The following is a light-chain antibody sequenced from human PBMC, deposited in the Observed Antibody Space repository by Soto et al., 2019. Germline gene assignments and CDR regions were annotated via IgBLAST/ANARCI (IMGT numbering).Light chain of an antibody. CDR1: SSDVGGYNY. Sequence: QSVLTQPPSASGSPGQSVTISCTGTSSDVGGYNYVSWYQQHPGKAPKLMIYEVSKRPSGVPDRFSGSKSGNMASLTVSGLQAEDEADYYCSSYAGRNNLVFGTGTKVTVL. CDR2: EVS. CDR3: SSYAGRNNLV. J-gene: IGLJ1*01. V-gene: IGLV2-8*01.